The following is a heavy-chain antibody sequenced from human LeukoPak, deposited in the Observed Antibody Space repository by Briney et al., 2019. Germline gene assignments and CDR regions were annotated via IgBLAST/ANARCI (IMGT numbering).Heavy chain of an antibody. CDR1: GFTFSNAW. Sequence: GGSLRLSCAASGFTFSNAWMSWVRQAPGKGLEWVGRIKSKTDGGTTDYAAPVKGRFTISRDDSKNTLYLQMNSLRAEDTAVYYCAKYEGTGKGYLGPWGQGTLVTVSS. V-gene: IGHV3-15*01. J-gene: IGHJ5*02. CDR3: AKYEGTGKGYLGP. D-gene: IGHD5-18*01. CDR2: IKSKTDGGTT.